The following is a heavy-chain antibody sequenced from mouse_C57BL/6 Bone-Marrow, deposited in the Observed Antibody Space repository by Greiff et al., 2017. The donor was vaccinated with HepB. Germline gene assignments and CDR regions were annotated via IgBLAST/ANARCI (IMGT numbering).Heavy chain of an antibody. J-gene: IGHJ2*01. CDR1: GYTFTDYY. Sequence: EVQLQQSGPELVKPGASVKISCKASGYTFTDYYMNWVKQSHGKSLEWIGDINPNNGGTSYNQKFKGKATLTVDKSSSTAYMELRSLTSEDSAVYYCARRGIYYGNYEAYWGQGTTLTVSS. CDR3: ARRGIYYGNYEAY. V-gene: IGHV1-26*01. CDR2: INPNNGGT. D-gene: IGHD2-1*01.